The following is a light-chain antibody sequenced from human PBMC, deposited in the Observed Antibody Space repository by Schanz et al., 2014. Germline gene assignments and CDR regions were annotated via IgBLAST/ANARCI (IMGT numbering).Light chain of an antibody. Sequence: EIVLTQSPGTLSLSPGERATLSCRASQSVSSSYLAWYRQKPGQAPRLLIYGASSRATGIPDRFSGSGSGTDFTLTINTLEPEDFAVFYCQQYGSSPWTFGQGTKVEIK. V-gene: IGKV3-20*01. J-gene: IGKJ1*01. CDR1: QSVSSSY. CDR3: QQYGSSPWT. CDR2: GAS.